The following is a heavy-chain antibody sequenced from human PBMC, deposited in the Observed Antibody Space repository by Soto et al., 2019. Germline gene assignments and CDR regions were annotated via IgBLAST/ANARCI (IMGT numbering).Heavy chain of an antibody. CDR3: AKDWYYTIDY. D-gene: IGHD3-3*01. Sequence: PGGSLRLSCVASGFTFSTYAVHWVRQAPGKGLEWVAVISYDETDKSYADSVKGRLTISRDNSKDTLYLQMSSLRVEDTAVYYCAKDWYYTIDYWGQGTPVTVSS. V-gene: IGHV3-30-3*01. CDR1: GFTFSTYA. J-gene: IGHJ4*02. CDR2: ISYDETDK.